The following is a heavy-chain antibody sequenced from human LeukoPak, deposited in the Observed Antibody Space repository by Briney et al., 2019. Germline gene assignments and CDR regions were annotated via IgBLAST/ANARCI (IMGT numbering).Heavy chain of an antibody. J-gene: IGHJ4*02. D-gene: IGHD2-2*01. CDR3: ARDLVPALYYFDY. V-gene: IGHV3-21*01. CDR2: ISSSSSYI. CDR1: GFTFSSYS. Sequence: PGGSLRLSCAASGFTFSSYSMNWVRQAPGKGLEWVSSISSSSSYIYYADSVKGRFTISRDNAKNSLYLQMNSLRAEDTAAYYCARDLVPALYYFDYWGQGTLVTVSS.